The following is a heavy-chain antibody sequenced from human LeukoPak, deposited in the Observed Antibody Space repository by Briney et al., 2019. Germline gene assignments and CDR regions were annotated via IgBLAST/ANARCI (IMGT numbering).Heavy chain of an antibody. CDR2: ISSSSSTI. Sequence: GGSLRLSCAASGFTFSSYAMSWVRQAPGKGLEWVSYISSSSSTIYYADSVKGRFTISRDNAKNSLYLQMNSLRDEDTAVYYCARTAVGYCSGGSCYDGDYWGQGTLVTVSS. J-gene: IGHJ4*02. V-gene: IGHV3-48*02. CDR1: GFTFSSYA. CDR3: ARTAVGYCSGGSCYDGDY. D-gene: IGHD2-15*01.